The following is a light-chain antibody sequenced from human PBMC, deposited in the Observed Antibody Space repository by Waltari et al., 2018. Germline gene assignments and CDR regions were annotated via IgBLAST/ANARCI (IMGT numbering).Light chain of an antibody. CDR1: GNDVGGYNS. CDR2: EVN. Sequence: QSALTQPPSASASPGQSVTISCTGSGNDVGGYNSVSWYQQHPGKAPKLLIHEVNKWPSGAPDRFSGSKAGNTASLTVSGLQAEDEADYYCSSYAGGNNLVFGGGTKLTVL. J-gene: IGLJ2*01. CDR3: SSYAGGNNLV. V-gene: IGLV2-8*01.